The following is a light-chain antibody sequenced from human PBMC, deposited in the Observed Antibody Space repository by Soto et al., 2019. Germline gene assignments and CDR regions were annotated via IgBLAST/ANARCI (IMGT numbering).Light chain of an antibody. CDR3: LQDYNYPPT. CDR1: QGIRND. J-gene: IGKJ1*01. Sequence: AIQMTQSPSSLSASVAERVTITCRGSQGIRNDLGWYQQKPGKAPKLLIYAASSLQSGVPSRFSGSGSGTAFTLTISSLQPEDFATYYCLQDYNYPPTFGQGTKVEIK. V-gene: IGKV1-6*01. CDR2: AAS.